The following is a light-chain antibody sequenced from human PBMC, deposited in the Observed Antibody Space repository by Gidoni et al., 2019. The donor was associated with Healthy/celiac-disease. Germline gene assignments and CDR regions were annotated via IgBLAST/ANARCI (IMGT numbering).Light chain of an antibody. J-gene: IGKJ1*01. CDR2: DAS. Sequence: TITCRASQRISSWLAWYQQKPGKAPKLLIYDASSLESGVPSRFSGSGSGTEFTLTISSLQPDDFATYYCQQYNSYWTFGQGTKVEIK. CDR1: QRISSW. V-gene: IGKV1-5*01. CDR3: QQYNSYWT.